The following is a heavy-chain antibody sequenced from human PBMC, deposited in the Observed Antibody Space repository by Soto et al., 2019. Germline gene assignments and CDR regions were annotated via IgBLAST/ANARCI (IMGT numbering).Heavy chain of an antibody. Sequence: QVQVVESGGGVVQPGRSLRLSCTASGFSFSDYVMHWVRQPPGKGLEWVAVIWWHGRDIFYEGSVKGRFTISRDNSKNTLYLQMNILIVEDTAVYYCARDQGGQSGNFIFDNWGQGTLVTVSS. J-gene: IGHJ4*02. CDR1: GFSFSDYV. V-gene: IGHV3-33*01. CDR2: IWWHGRDI. D-gene: IGHD1-26*01. CDR3: ARDQGGQSGNFIFDN.